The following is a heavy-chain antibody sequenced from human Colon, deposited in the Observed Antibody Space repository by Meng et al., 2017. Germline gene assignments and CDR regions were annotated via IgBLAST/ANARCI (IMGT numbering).Heavy chain of an antibody. CDR3: ARDRNGGDFDI. Sequence: GGSLRLSCVASGFTFSYYTMNWVRQAPGKGLGWVSAISGGSRSMYYGDSMKSRFTISRDDAKGSLFLQMSSLRVEDTGIYFCARDRNGGDFDIWGQGTVVT. V-gene: IGHV3-21*06. D-gene: IGHD2-8*01. CDR2: ISGGSRSM. CDR1: GFTFSYYT. J-gene: IGHJ3*02.